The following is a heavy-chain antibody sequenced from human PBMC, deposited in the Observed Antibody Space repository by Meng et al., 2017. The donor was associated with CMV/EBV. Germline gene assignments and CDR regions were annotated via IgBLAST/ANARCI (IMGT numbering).Heavy chain of an antibody. J-gene: IGHJ3*02. CDR3: ARDRLPLYYYDSSGRNAFDI. CDR1: GFTFSSYE. D-gene: IGHD3-22*01. Sequence: GESLKISRAASGFTFSSYEMNWVLQAPGKGLEWVSYISSSGSTIYYADSVKGRFTISRDNAKNPLYLQMNSLRAEDTAVYYCARDRLPLYYYDSSGRNAFDIWGQGTMVTVSS. V-gene: IGHV3-48*03. CDR2: ISSSGSTI.